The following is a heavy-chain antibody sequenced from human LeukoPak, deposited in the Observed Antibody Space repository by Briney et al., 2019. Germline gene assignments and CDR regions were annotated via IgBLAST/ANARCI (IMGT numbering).Heavy chain of an antibody. Sequence: GASVKVSCKASGGTFSSYAFSWVRQAPGQGLEWMGGIIPIFGTANYAQEFQGRVTITADESTSTAYMELSSLRSEDTAVYYCARGGFGELSLWFDPWGQGTLVTVSS. CDR1: GGTFSSYA. D-gene: IGHD3-10*01. CDR2: IIPIFGTA. V-gene: IGHV1-69*13. CDR3: ARGGFGELSLWFDP. J-gene: IGHJ5*02.